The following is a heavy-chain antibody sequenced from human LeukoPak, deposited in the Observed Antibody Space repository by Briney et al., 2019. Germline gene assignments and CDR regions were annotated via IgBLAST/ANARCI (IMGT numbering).Heavy chain of an antibody. CDR3: ARDSGRYCSGGSCYSSDY. Sequence: SETLSLTCTVSSASIRSSNYYWGWIRQPPGKGLEWIGSIYYNGNTYYNPSLKSRVTISVDTSKNQFSLKLSSVTAADTAVYYCARDSGRYCSGGSCYSSDYWGQGTLVTVSS. CDR1: SASIRSSNYY. V-gene: IGHV4-39*07. J-gene: IGHJ4*02. D-gene: IGHD2-15*01. CDR2: IYYNGNT.